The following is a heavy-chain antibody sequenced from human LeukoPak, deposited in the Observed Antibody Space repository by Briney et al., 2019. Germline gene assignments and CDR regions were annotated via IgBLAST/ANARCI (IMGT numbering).Heavy chain of an antibody. CDR2: ICAYNGNT. J-gene: IGHJ4*02. CDR1: GYTFTNYG. V-gene: IGHV1-18*01. Sequence: ASVKVSCKASGYTFTNYGFSWVRQAPGQGLEWMGWICAYNGNTNYAQKLQGRVTMTTDTSTSTAYMELRSLRSDDTAVYYCARATGIVGATGPFDYWGQGTLVTVSS. D-gene: IGHD1-26*01. CDR3: ARATGIVGATGPFDY.